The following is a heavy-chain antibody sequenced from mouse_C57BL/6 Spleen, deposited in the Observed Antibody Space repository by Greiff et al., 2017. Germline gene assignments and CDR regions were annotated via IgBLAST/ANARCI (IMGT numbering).Heavy chain of an antibody. CDR1: GFTFSSYA. CDR3: ARRGTAVVPYFDY. D-gene: IGHD1-1*01. CDR2: ISDGGSYT. V-gene: IGHV5-4*03. J-gene: IGHJ2*01. Sequence: DVMLVESGGGLVKPGGSLKLSCAASGFTFSSYAMSWVRQTPEKRLEWVATISDGGSYTYYPDNVKGRFTISRDNAKNNLYLQMSHLKSEDTAMYYCARRGTAVVPYFDYWGQGTTLTVSS.